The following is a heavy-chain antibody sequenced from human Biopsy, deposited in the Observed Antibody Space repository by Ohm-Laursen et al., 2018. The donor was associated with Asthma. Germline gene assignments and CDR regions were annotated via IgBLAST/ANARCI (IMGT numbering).Heavy chain of an antibody. D-gene: IGHD3-3*01. V-gene: IGHV3-21*01. CDR2: ISSSSSYI. J-gene: IGHJ6*02. CDR3: ARVDTIFGVVIPIYYYYGMDV. Sequence: SLRLSCTASAFTFSTYGMNWVRQAPGKGLEWVSSISSSSSYIYYADSVKGRFTISRDNAKNSLYLQMNSLRAEDTAVYYCARVDTIFGVVIPIYYYYGMDVWGQGTTVTVSS. CDR1: AFTFSTYG.